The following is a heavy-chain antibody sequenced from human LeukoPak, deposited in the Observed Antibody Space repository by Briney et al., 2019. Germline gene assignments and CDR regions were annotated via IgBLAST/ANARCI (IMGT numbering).Heavy chain of an antibody. CDR2: INSDGSST. CDR1: GFTFSSYW. V-gene: IGHV3-74*01. J-gene: IGHJ4*02. D-gene: IGHD3-22*01. Sequence: GGSLRLSCAASGFTFSSYWMSWVRQAPGKGLVWVSRINSDGSSTSYADSVKGRFTISRDNAKNTLYLQMNSLRAEDTAVYYCARFYDSSGYPFDYWGQGTLVTVSS. CDR3: ARFYDSSGYPFDY.